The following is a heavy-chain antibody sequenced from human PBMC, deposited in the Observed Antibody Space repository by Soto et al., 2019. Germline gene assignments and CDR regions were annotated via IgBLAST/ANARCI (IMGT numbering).Heavy chain of an antibody. Sequence: PSETLALTCAVSSGSISTYYWSWIRQPPGKGLEWIGYIYYSGRTNYNPSLKSRVTISLDTSRNQFSLKRSSVTAAETDVYYCARGRGDGRSSWYDCFDPWGQGSLVTVSS. CDR2: IYYSGRT. CDR3: ARGRGDGRSSWYDCFDP. J-gene: IGHJ5*02. V-gene: IGHV4-59*08. D-gene: IGHD6-13*01. CDR1: SGSISTYY.